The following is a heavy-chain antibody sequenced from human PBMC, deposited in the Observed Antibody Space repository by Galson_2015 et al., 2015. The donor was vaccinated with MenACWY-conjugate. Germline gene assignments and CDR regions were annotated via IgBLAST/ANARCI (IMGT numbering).Heavy chain of an antibody. Sequence: SLRLSCAASGFAFSGYWMHWVRQAPGKGLVWVSHISFDGSTTNYADSVKGRFTISRDNAKNILYLQMNSLRAEDTAVYYCAREWWGSSADYWGQGTLVTVSS. CDR1: GFAFSGYW. CDR2: ISFDGSTT. J-gene: IGHJ4*02. V-gene: IGHV3-74*01. D-gene: IGHD2-21*01. CDR3: AREWWGSSADY.